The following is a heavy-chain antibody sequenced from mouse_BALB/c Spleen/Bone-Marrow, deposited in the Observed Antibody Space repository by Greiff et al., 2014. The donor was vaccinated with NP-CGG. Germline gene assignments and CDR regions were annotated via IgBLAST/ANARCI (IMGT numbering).Heavy chain of an antibody. Sequence: LVESGAELVKPGASVKLSCKVSGYTFTNYYVYWVKQRPGQGLEWIGEINPSNGVTNFNEKFMIKATLTVDSSSCTAYMHLSSLTSEDSAVYYCTRSGFYGYGTYFDVWGAGTTVTVSS. D-gene: IGHD1-2*01. CDR2: INPSNGVT. CDR3: TRSGFYGYGTYFDV. V-gene: IGHV1S81*02. CDR1: GYTFTNYY. J-gene: IGHJ1*01.